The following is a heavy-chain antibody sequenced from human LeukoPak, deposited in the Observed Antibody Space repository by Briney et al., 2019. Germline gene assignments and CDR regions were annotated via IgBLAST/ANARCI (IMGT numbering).Heavy chain of an antibody. D-gene: IGHD2-15*01. V-gene: IGHV3-30*02. CDR3: AKDRSHCSGGSCYWGHLDY. CDR2: IRYDGSNK. Sequence: GGSLRLSCAASGFTFSSYGMHWVRQAPGKGLEWVAFIRYDGSNKYYADSVKGRFTISRDNSKNTLYLQMNSLRGEDTAVYYCAKDRSHCSGGSCYWGHLDYWGQGTLVTVSS. CDR1: GFTFSSYG. J-gene: IGHJ4*02.